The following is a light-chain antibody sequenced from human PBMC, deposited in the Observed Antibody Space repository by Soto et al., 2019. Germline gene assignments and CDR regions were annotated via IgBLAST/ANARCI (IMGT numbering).Light chain of an antibody. CDR2: GAS. CDR1: QSVSSSY. V-gene: IGKV3-20*01. J-gene: IGKJ4*01. Sequence: EIVLTQSPGTLSLSPGERATLSCRASQSVSSSYLAWYQQKPGQAPRLLLYGASSRATGIPDRFSGSGSGTDFTLTISRLEPEDFAVYYCQQYGSSPGLTFGGATKVEIK. CDR3: QQYGSSPGLT.